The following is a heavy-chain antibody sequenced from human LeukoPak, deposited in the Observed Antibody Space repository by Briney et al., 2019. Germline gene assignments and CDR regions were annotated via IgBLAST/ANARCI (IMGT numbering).Heavy chain of an antibody. Sequence: ASVKVSCKASGYTFTSYDINWVRQAPGQGLEWMGGIIPIFGTANYAQKFQGRVTITADESTSTAYMELSSLRSEDTAVYYCARVPIVGATPFDYWGQGTLVTVSS. CDR2: IIPIFGTA. J-gene: IGHJ4*02. V-gene: IGHV1-69*13. D-gene: IGHD1-26*01. CDR1: GYTFTSYD. CDR3: ARVPIVGATPFDY.